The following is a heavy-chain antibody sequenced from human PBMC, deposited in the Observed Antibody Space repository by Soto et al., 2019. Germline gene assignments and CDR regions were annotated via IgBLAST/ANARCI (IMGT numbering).Heavy chain of an antibody. CDR3: ARLNPIVVVPTPMGWFDP. D-gene: IGHD2-2*01. CDR2: TYRGRTT. CDR1: GVSVSSAGYY. V-gene: IGHV4-61*08. J-gene: IGHJ5*02. Sequence: SETLSLTCKVSGVSVSSAGYYWSWIRQPPGKGLEWVAYTYRGRTTNFNPSLKSRLSMSVDTSKNQFSLRLTSVTAADTAVYFCARLNPIVVVPTPMGWFDPWGQGTLVTVSS.